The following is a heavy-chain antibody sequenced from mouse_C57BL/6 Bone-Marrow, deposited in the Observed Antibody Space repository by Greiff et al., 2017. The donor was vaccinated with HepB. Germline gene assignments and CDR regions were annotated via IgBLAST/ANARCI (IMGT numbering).Heavy chain of an antibody. CDR1: GYTFTSYW. Sequence: EVQLQQSGTVLARPGASVKMSCKTSGYTFTSYWMHWVKQRPGQGLEWIGAIYPGNSDTSYNQKFKGKAKLTAVTSASTAYMELSSLTNEDSAVYYCTISRYYYGSKYFDVWGTGTTVTVSS. V-gene: IGHV1-5*01. CDR2: IYPGNSDT. D-gene: IGHD1-1*01. J-gene: IGHJ1*03. CDR3: TISRYYYGSKYFDV.